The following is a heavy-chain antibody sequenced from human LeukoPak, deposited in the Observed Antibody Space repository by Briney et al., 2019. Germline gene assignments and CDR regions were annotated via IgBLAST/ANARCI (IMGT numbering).Heavy chain of an antibody. V-gene: IGHV3-30*04. D-gene: IGHD4-17*01. J-gene: IGHJ4*02. CDR1: GFTFSSFA. Sequence: PGGSLRLSCAASGFTFSSFAMHWVRQAPGKGLEWVTVMSYDGGNKYYADSVKGRFTISRDNSKNTLYLQMNSLRAEDTAVYYCARGSKSYGDYIRSRIHYFDYWGQGTLVTVSS. CDR3: ARGSKSYGDYIRSRIHYFDY. CDR2: MSYDGGNK.